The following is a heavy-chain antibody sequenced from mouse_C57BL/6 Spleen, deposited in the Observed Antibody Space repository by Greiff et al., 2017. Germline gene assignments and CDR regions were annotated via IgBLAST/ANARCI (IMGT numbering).Heavy chain of an antibody. CDR1: GYSITSGYY. Sequence: ESGPGLVKPSQSLSLTCSVTGYSITSGYYWNWIRQFPGNKLEWMGYISYDGSNNYNPSLKNRISITRDTSKNQFFLKLNSVTTEDTATYYCARGLYGSSYFDYWGQGTTLTVSS. V-gene: IGHV3-6*01. J-gene: IGHJ2*01. CDR2: ISYDGSN. D-gene: IGHD1-1*01. CDR3: ARGLYGSSYFDY.